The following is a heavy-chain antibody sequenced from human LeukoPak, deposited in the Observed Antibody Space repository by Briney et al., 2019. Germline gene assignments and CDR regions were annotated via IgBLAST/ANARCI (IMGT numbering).Heavy chain of an antibody. CDR3: AIANYDILTGYYYLDY. Sequence: GASVKVSCKASGYTFTGYYKHWVRQAPGQGLEWMGWINPNSGGTNYAQKFQGRVTMTRDTSISTAYMELSRLRSDDTAVYYCAIANYDILTGYYYLDYWGQGTLVTVSS. CDR1: GYTFTGYY. CDR2: INPNSGGT. J-gene: IGHJ4*02. D-gene: IGHD3-9*01. V-gene: IGHV1-2*02.